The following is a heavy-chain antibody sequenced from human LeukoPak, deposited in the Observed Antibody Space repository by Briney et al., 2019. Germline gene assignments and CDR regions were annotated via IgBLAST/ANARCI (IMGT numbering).Heavy chain of an antibody. CDR1: GFTFSTYW. D-gene: IGHD5-18*01. J-gene: IGHJ4*02. V-gene: IGHV3-74*01. CDR3: ARGYFHGSIDY. Sequence: PGGSLRLSCAASGFTFSTYWLHWVRQAPGKGLVWVSRIESDGASTTYADSVQGRFIISRDNAKNTLYLQMNSLRAEDTAVYYCARGYFHGSIDYWGQGTLVTVSS. CDR2: IESDGAST.